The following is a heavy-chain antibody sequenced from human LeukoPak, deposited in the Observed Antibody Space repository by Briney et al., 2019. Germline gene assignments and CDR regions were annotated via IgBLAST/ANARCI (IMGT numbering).Heavy chain of an antibody. CDR1: GFTFSSYA. CDR2: ISGSGGST. D-gene: IGHD6-19*01. V-gene: IGHV3-23*01. CDR3: AKGSTSGSSGRLDY. Sequence: GGSLRLSCAASGFTFSSYAMSWVRQAPGKGLEWVSAISGSGGSTYYADSVKGRFTISRDNSKNTLYLQMNSLRAEDTAVYYCAKGSTSGSSGRLDYWGQGTLVTVSS. J-gene: IGHJ4*02.